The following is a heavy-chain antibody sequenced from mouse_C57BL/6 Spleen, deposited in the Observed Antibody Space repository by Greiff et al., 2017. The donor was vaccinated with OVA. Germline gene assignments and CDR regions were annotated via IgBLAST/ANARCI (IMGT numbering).Heavy chain of an antibody. D-gene: IGHD2-12*01. J-gene: IGHJ4*01. CDR1: GFTFSDYY. CDR2: INYDGSST. Sequence: EVKLMESEGGLVQPGSSMKLSCTASGFTFSDYYMAWVRQVPEKGLEWVANINYDGSSTYYLDSLKSRFIISRDNAKNILYLQMSSLKSEDTATYYCARGYDGLDYWGQGTSVTVSS. V-gene: IGHV5-16*01. CDR3: ARGYDGLDY.